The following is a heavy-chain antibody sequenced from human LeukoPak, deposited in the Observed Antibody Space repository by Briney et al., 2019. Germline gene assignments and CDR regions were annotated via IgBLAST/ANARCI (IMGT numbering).Heavy chain of an antibody. Sequence: GGSLRLTCAASGFTFSSYGMHWVRQAPGKGLEWVAVISYDGSNKYYADSVKGRFTISRDNSKNTLYLQMNSLRAEDTAVYYCARPSYGDPAAYFGYWGQGTLVTVSS. CDR2: ISYDGSNK. CDR1: GFTFSSYG. J-gene: IGHJ4*02. V-gene: IGHV3-30*03. CDR3: ARPSYGDPAAYFGY. D-gene: IGHD4-17*01.